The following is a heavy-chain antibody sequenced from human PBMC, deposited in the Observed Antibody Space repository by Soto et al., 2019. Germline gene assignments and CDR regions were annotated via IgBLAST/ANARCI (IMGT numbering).Heavy chain of an antibody. CDR1: GGTFIRST. J-gene: IGHJ4*02. V-gene: IGHV1-69*13. CDR3: ARQFDSDTSGYYYAY. Sequence: GASVNVSWKASGGTFIRSTISWVRQAPAQGLEWMGGIMPIFGSANYAQKFQGRVTITADEYTRTVYMELSRLRSEDTAIYYCARQFDSDTSGYYYAYWGQGTLVTVSS. CDR2: IMPIFGSA. D-gene: IGHD3-22*01.